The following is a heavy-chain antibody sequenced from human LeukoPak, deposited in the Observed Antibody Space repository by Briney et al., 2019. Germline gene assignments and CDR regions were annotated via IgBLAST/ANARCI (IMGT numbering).Heavy chain of an antibody. Sequence: AASVKVSCKASGGTFSSYAISWVRQAPGQGLEWMGGIIPIFGTANYAQKFQGRVTITADKSTSTAYMELSSLRSEDTAVYYCAIVGGSGIFDYWGQGTLVTVSS. J-gene: IGHJ4*02. CDR1: GGTFSSYA. CDR2: IIPIFGTA. CDR3: AIVGGSGIFDY. V-gene: IGHV1-69*06. D-gene: IGHD3-10*01.